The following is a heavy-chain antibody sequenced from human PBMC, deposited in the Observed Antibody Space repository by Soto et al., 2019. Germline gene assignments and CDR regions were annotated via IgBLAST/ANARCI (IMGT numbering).Heavy chain of an antibody. J-gene: IGHJ3*02. CDR3: ARDTHCSGGSCYSKDDAFDI. V-gene: IGHV1-18*01. CDR1: GYTFTSYG. D-gene: IGHD2-15*01. Sequence: ASVKVSCKASGYTFTSYGISWVRQAPGQGLEWMGWISAYNGNTNYAQKLQGRVTMTTDTSTSTAYMELRSLRSDDTAVYYCARDTHCSGGSCYSKDDAFDIWGQGTMVTVSS. CDR2: ISAYNGNT.